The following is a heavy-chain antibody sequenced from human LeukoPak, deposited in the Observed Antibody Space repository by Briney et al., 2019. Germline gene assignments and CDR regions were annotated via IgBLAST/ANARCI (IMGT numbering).Heavy chain of an antibody. Sequence: ASVKVSCKASGYTFTGYYMHWVRQAPGQGLEWMGWINPNSGGTNYAQKFQGRVTMTRDTSISTAYMELSRLRSDDTAVYYCARQREYSSSPLDVWGQGTMVTVSS. CDR2: INPNSGGT. V-gene: IGHV1-2*02. D-gene: IGHD6-13*01. CDR3: ARQREYSSSPLDV. CDR1: GYTFTGYY. J-gene: IGHJ6*02.